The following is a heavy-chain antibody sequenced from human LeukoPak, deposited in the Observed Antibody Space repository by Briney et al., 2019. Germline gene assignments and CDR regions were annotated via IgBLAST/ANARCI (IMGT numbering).Heavy chain of an antibody. CDR2: IYTSGST. V-gene: IGHV4-4*07. CDR1: GGSISSYY. CDR3: ARTPGVVVPAAAQGDYYYMDV. D-gene: IGHD2-2*01. Sequence: SETLSLTCTVSGGSISSYYWSWIRQPAGKGLEWIGRIYTSGSTNYNPSLKSRVTMSVDTSKNQFSLKLSSVTAADTAVYYCARTPGVVVPAAAQGDYYYMDVWGKGTTVTVSS. J-gene: IGHJ6*03.